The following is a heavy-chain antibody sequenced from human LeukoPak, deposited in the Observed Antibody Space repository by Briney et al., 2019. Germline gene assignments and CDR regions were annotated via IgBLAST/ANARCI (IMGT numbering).Heavy chain of an antibody. CDR1: GFTVDTYW. J-gene: IGHJ4*02. CDR3: VAWGSLVV. Sequence: PGGSLRLSCAASGFTVDTYWMSWVRQAPGKGLDWVAHIKEDGTRKYYVDSVRGRFTISRDNAKNSLFLQMNGLRVEDTAVFYCVAWGSLVVWGQGTLVTVSS. CDR2: IKEDGTRK. V-gene: IGHV3-7*01. D-gene: IGHD3-16*01.